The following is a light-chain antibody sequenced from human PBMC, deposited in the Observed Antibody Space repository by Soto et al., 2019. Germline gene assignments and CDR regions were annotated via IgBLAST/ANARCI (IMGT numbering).Light chain of an antibody. CDR2: DAS. CDR1: QSIGSW. J-gene: IGKJ2*01. Sequence: DIQMTQSPSTLSASAGDRVTISCRASQSIGSWLAWYQQKAGKAPNLLIYDASSLESGVPSRFSGSGSGTEFTLTISSLQPDDYATYYCQHYDTYLYTFGQGTKVEI. CDR3: QHYDTYLYT. V-gene: IGKV1-5*01.